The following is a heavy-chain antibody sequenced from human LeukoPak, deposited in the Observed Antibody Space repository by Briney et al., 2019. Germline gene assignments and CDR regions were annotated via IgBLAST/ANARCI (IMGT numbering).Heavy chain of an antibody. Sequence: PGGSLRLSCAASGFSFSNYAMSWVRQAPGKGLEWVSAISASGDSSYYADSVKGRFTISRDNSKSTLDLQMNSLRVEDTAVYYCAKDRYSTSSTFTVNPFDYWGQGILVTVSS. CDR3: AKDRYSTSSTFTVNPFDY. V-gene: IGHV3-23*01. D-gene: IGHD2-2*01. CDR2: ISASGDSS. CDR1: GFSFSNYA. J-gene: IGHJ4*02.